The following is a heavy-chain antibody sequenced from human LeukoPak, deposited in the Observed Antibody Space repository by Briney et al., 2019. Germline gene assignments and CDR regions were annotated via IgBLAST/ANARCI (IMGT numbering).Heavy chain of an antibody. D-gene: IGHD5-12*01. J-gene: IGHJ4*02. V-gene: IGHV4-39*07. Sequence: SETLSLTCTVSGGSISSSSYYWGWIRQPPGKGLEWIGSIYYSGSTYYNPSLKSRVTISVDTSKNQFSLRLSSVTAANTAVYYCARVSGYDWESFYDYWGQGTLVTVSS. CDR2: IYYSGST. CDR3: ARVSGYDWESFYDY. CDR1: GGSISSSSYY.